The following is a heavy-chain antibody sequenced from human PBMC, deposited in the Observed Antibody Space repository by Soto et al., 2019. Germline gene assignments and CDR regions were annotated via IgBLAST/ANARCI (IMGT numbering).Heavy chain of an antibody. CDR1: GFTFSSHA. V-gene: IGHV3-23*01. D-gene: IGHD3-10*01. CDR3: AKYFFVHYGSGSYYNH. Sequence: EVQLLESGGGLVQRGGSLRLSCAASGFTFSSHAMSWVRQAPGKGLEWVSAITGSGGSTYYADSVKGRFTISRDNSKNTLYLQMNSLRAEDTAAYYCAKYFFVHYGSGSYYNHWVQGTLVTVSS. J-gene: IGHJ5*02. CDR2: ITGSGGST.